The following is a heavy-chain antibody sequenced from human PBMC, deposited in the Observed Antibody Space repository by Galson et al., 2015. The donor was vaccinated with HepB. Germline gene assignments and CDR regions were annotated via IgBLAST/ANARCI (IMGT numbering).Heavy chain of an antibody. CDR3: ARTPQRYCSGGSCYYYYGMDV. CDR2: IDWDDDK. Sequence: PALVKPTQTLTLTCTFSGFSLSTSGMCVSWIRQPPGKALEWLARIDWDDDKYYSTSLKTRLTISKDTSKNQVVLTMTNMDPVDTATYYCARTPQRYCSGGSCYYYYGMDVWGQGTTVTVSS. D-gene: IGHD2-15*01. J-gene: IGHJ6*02. V-gene: IGHV2-70*11. CDR1: GFSLSTSGMC.